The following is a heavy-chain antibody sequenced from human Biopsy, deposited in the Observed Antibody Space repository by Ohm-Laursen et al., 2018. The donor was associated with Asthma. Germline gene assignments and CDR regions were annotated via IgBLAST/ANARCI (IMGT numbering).Heavy chain of an antibody. J-gene: IGHJ3*02. CDR1: GYTFINYA. CDR2: INAGNGKT. CDR3: ARTYYDFLTGQVNDAFAM. Sequence: GSSVKVSCKASGYTFINYAIHWVRQAPGQRLEWMGWINAGNGKTKYSQKFQGRVTISRDTSASTAYMDLSSLRSEDTAVYYWARTYYDFLTGQVNDAFAMWGQGTMVTVSS. D-gene: IGHD3-9*01. V-gene: IGHV1-3*01.